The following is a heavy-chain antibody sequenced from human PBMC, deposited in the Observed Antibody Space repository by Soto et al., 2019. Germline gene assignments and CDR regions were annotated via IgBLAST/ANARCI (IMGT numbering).Heavy chain of an antibody. CDR1: GGSINAGSDY. J-gene: IGHJ4*02. D-gene: IGHD3-10*01. Sequence: QLHLQESGPGLVKPSETLSLTCRVSGGSINAGSDYRVWVRQAPGQELEWIGSINYGGNTFYASSLKARATLSLDTSGTALSLSLTVVPATDTSYYYCARLLFSLSNLLDSWGQGPLVNVSS. CDR2: INYGGNT. CDR3: ARLLFSLSNLLDS. V-gene: IGHV4-39*02.